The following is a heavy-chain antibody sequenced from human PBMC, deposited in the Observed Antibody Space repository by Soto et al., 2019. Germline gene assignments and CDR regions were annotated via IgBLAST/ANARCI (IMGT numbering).Heavy chain of an antibody. Sequence: GGSLRLSCAASGFTFTTAMSWVRQAPGKGLEWVSAISGSGGSTYYADSVKGRFTISRDNSKNTLYLQMNSLRAEDTAVYYCAKGTSVAALPPSTWGQGTLVTVSS. CDR2: ISGSGGST. V-gene: IGHV3-23*01. CDR1: GFTFTTA. J-gene: IGHJ5*02. D-gene: IGHD6-6*01. CDR3: AKGTSVAALPPST.